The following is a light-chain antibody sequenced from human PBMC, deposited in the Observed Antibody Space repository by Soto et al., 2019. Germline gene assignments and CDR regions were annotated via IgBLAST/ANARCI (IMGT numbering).Light chain of an antibody. V-gene: IGLV2-14*01. J-gene: IGLJ2*01. CDR3: NSHTGSDNAVV. CDR1: SSDLGKYNY. CDR2: EVT. Sequence: QSALTQPASVSGSPGQSITISCTGTSSDLGKYNYVSWFQQHPGKAPKLMIYEVTNRPSGVSSRFSGSKSGNTASLTVSGLQTDDEADYYCNSHTGSDNAVVFGGGTKLTVL.